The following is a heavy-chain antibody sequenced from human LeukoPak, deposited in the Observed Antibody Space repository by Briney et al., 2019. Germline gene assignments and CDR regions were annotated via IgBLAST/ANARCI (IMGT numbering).Heavy chain of an antibody. CDR2: IIPMLGIA. V-gene: IGHV1-69*04. CDR1: GGTFSSYA. Sequence: GASVKVSCKASGGTFSSYAISWVRQAPGQGLEWMGRIIPMLGIANYAQNYQGRVTMTRNTSISTAYMELSSLRSEDTAVYYCARGREWFDPWGQGTLVTVSS. J-gene: IGHJ5*02. CDR3: ARGREWFDP.